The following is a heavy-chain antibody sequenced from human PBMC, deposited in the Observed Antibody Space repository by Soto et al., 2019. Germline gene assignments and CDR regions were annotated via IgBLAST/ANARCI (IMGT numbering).Heavy chain of an antibody. CDR2: IYYSGST. Sequence: SETLSLTCTVSGGSISSYYWSWIRQPPGKGLEWIGYIYYSGSTNYNPSLKSRVTISVDTSKNQFSLELSSVTAADTAVYYCASTMDYGDYAFDYWGQGTLVTVSS. CDR1: GGSISSYY. D-gene: IGHD4-17*01. CDR3: ASTMDYGDYAFDY. J-gene: IGHJ4*02. V-gene: IGHV4-59*08.